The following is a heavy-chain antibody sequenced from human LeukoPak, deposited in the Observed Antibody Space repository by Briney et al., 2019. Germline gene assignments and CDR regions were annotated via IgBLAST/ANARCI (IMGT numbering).Heavy chain of an antibody. D-gene: IGHD3-22*01. CDR2: IKSKTDGGTT. Sequence: PGGSLRLSCAASGFTFSNAWMSWVRQAPGKGLEWVGRIKSKTDGGTTDYAAPVKGRFTISRDDSKNTLYLQMNSLKTEDTAVYYCTTYTYYYDSSGSDAFDIWGQGTMVTVSS. CDR3: TTYTYYYDSSGSDAFDI. V-gene: IGHV3-15*01. CDR1: GFTFSNAW. J-gene: IGHJ3*02.